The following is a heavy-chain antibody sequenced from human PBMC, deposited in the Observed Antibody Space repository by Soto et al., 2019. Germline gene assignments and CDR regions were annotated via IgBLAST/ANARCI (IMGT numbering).Heavy chain of an antibody. Sequence: LRLSCAASRFTFSSYGMHWVRQAPGKGLEWVAVVWYDGNIKYYADTVKGRFTISRDNSKNTLYLQMDSLRVEDTAVYYCASSNTRSRDVDYWGQGTLVTVSS. CDR2: VWYDGNIK. CDR3: ASSNTRSRDVDY. J-gene: IGHJ4*02. V-gene: IGHV3-33*01. CDR1: RFTFSSYG. D-gene: IGHD2-2*01.